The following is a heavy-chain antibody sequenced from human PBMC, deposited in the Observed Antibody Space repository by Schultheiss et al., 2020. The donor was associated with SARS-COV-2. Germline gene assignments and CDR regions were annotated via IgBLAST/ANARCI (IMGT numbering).Heavy chain of an antibody. V-gene: IGHV3-30*12. CDR3: AKSASFGDGYFY. CDR2: ISYDGSNK. CDR1: GFTFSSYG. D-gene: IGHD5-24*01. Sequence: GESLKISCAASGFTFSSYGMHWVRQAPGKGLEWVAVISYDGSNKYYADSVKGRFTISRDNSKNTLYLQMNSLRAEDTAVYYCAKSASFGDGYFYWGQGTLVTVSS. J-gene: IGHJ4*02.